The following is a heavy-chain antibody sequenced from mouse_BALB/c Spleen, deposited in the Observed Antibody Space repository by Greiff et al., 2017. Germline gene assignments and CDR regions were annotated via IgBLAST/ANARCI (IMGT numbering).Heavy chain of an antibody. J-gene: IGHJ2*01. V-gene: IGHV1-54*01. D-gene: IGHD2-1*01. CDR3: ARDGNYVDY. CDR1: GYAFTNYL. CDR2: INPGSGGT. Sequence: QVQLQQSGAELVRPGTSVKVSCKASGYAFTNYLIEWVKQRPGQGLEWIGVINPGSGGTNYNEKFKGKATLTADKSSSTAYMQLSSLTSDDSAVYFCARDGNYVDYWGQGTTLTVSS.